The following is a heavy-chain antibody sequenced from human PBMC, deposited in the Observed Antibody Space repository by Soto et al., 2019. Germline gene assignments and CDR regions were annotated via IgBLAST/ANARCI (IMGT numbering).Heavy chain of an antibody. J-gene: IGHJ5*02. D-gene: IGHD2-2*01. Sequence: SETLSLTCAVYGGSFSGYYWSWIRQPPGKGLEWIGEINHSGNTNYNPSLKSRVTISVDTSKNQFSLKLSSVTAADAAVYYCARVPDRWGQGTLVT. CDR3: ARVPDR. CDR2: INHSGNT. CDR1: GGSFSGYY. V-gene: IGHV4-34*01.